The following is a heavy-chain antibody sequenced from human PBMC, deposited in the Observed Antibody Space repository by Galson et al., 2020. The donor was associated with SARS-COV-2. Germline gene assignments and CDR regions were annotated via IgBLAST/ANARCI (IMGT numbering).Heavy chain of an antibody. J-gene: IGHJ4*02. CDR3: ARSYGDLCDDHYFDY. CDR2: IYHSGSI. V-gene: IGHV4-4*02. Sequence: SETLSLTCDVSGGSISTNNWWTWVRQSPGKGLEWIGEIYHSGSINYHPALNSRVSISVDKSKNQFSLTLNSVTAADTAVYYCARSYGDLCDDHYFDYWGQGLLVTVSS. D-gene: IGHD2-21*02. CDR1: GGSISTNNW.